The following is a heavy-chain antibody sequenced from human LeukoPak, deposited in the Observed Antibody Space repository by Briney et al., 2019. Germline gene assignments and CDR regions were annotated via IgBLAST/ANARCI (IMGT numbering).Heavy chain of an antibody. J-gene: IGHJ6*03. CDR3: AKGSWSTYYYYYMDV. CDR1: GFTFYDYA. V-gene: IGHV3-9*01. Sequence: GRSLRLSCAASGFTFYDYAMHWVRQAPGKGLEWVSGISWNSGSIGYADSVKGRFTISRDNAKNSLYLQMNSLRAEDTALYYCAKGSWSTYYYYYMDVWGKGTTVTVSS. CDR2: ISWNSGSI. D-gene: IGHD6-13*01.